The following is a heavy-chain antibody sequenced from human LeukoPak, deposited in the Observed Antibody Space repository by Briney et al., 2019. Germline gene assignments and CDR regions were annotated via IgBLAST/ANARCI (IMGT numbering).Heavy chain of an antibody. D-gene: IGHD4-17*01. Sequence: SETLSLTCTVSGGSISSYYWSWIRQSPGKGLEWIGYIYYSGSTNYNPSLKSRVTISVDTSKNQFSLKLSSVTAADTAVYYCAGTTMTMGLGLYYYFDLWGRGTLVTVSS. J-gene: IGHJ2*01. CDR3: AGTTMTMGLGLYYYFDL. V-gene: IGHV4-59*08. CDR2: IYYSGST. CDR1: GGSISSYY.